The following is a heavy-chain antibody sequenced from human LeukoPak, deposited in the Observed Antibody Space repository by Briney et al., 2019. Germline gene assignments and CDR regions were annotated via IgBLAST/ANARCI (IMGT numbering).Heavy chain of an antibody. Sequence: SETLSLTCTVSGGSISSYYWSWIRQPPWKGLEWIGYIYYSGSTNYNPSLKSRVTISVDTSKNQFSLKLSSVTAADTAVYYCARLSPYDSSGYLHYGMDVWGQGTTVTVSS. J-gene: IGHJ6*02. D-gene: IGHD3-22*01. CDR1: GGSISSYY. CDR2: IYYSGST. CDR3: ARLSPYDSSGYLHYGMDV. V-gene: IGHV4-59*08.